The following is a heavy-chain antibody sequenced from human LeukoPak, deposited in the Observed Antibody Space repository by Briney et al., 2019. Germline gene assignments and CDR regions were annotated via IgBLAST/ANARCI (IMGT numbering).Heavy chain of an antibody. D-gene: IGHD2-21*02. CDR1: GFIFSNYW. Sequence: PGGSLRLSCATSGFIFSNYWMHWVRQAPGKGLVWVSRINDDGSSTTYADSVKGRFTISRDNAKNSLYLQMNSLRAEDTAVYYCARDASLAYCGGDCASAWGQGTLVTVSS. V-gene: IGHV3-74*01. CDR3: ARDASLAYCGGDCASA. J-gene: IGHJ5*02. CDR2: INDDGSST.